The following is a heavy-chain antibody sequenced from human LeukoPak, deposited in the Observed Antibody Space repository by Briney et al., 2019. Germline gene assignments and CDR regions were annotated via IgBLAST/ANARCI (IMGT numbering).Heavy chain of an antibody. CDR2: IYWDGDE. CDR1: GFSLRTRGVG. CDR3: AHRRGASTTVTSPFDS. D-gene: IGHD4-17*01. V-gene: IGHV2-5*02. Sequence: SGPTLVNPTQTLTLTCTFSGFSLRTRGVGVGWIRQPPGKALEWVALIYWDGDERYSPSLKSRLTITKDTSKNQVVLTMTNMDPADTATYYCAHRRGASTTVTSPFDSWGQGTLVTVSS. J-gene: IGHJ5*01.